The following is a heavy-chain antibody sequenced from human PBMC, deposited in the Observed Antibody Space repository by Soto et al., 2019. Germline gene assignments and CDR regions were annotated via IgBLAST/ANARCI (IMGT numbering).Heavy chain of an antibody. CDR3: AREGGGVNDGFDI. CDR2: VSYDGSIK. CDR1: GFTFSNYV. D-gene: IGHD2-8*02. J-gene: IGHJ3*02. Sequence: PGGSLRLSCAASGFTFSNYVMHWVRQAPGKGLAWVAGVSYDGSIKYYADSMKGRFTISRDNSKNTLFLQMDSLRTEDTSLYYCAREGGGVNDGFDIWGQGTMVTVSS. V-gene: IGHV3-30-3*01.